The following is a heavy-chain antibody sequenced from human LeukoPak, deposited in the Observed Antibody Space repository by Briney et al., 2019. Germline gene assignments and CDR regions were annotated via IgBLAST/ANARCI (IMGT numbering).Heavy chain of an antibody. CDR3: AKNVIVVVVAATHDY. CDR1: GFTFSSYE. CDR2: ISSSGSTI. V-gene: IGHV3-48*03. D-gene: IGHD2-15*01. Sequence: TGGSLRLSCAASGFTFSSYEMNWVRQAPGKGLEWVSYISSSGSTIYYADSVKGRFTISRDNSKNTLYLQMNSLRAEDTAVYYCAKNVIVVVVAATHDYWGQGTLVTVSS. J-gene: IGHJ4*02.